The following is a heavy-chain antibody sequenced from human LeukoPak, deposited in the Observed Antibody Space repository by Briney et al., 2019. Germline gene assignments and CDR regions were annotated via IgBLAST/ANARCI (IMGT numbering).Heavy chain of an antibody. J-gene: IGHJ2*01. CDR2: INPNSGGT. CDR1: GYTFTGYY. CDR3: SRPRDEGGLYWNFDL. V-gene: IGHV1-2*02. Sequence: ASVKVSCKASGYTFTGYYMHWVRQAPGQGLEWMGWINPNSGGTNYAQKFQGRVTMTRDTSISTAYMELSRLRSDDTAVYYCSRPRDEGGLYWNFDLWGRGTLVTVSS. D-gene: IGHD2-15*01.